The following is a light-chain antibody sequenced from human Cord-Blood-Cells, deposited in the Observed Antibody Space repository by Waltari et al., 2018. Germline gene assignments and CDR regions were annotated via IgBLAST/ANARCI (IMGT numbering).Light chain of an antibody. V-gene: IGLV2-23*03. CDR1: SSDVGSYNL. Sequence: QSALTQPASVSGSPGQSITISCTGTSSDVGSYNLVSWYHQHPGKAPKLMIYEGSQRPSGVSNRFSGSKSGNTASRTVAGLQAEDEADYYCCSYAGSSTVDWVFGGGTKLTVL. CDR2: EGS. CDR3: CSYAGSSTVDWV. J-gene: IGLJ3*02.